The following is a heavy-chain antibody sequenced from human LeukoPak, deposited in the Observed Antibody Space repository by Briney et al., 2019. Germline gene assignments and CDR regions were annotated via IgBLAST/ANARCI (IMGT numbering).Heavy chain of an antibody. D-gene: IGHD7-27*01. J-gene: IGHJ2*01. CDR1: GYTLTTYD. CDR3: TRAKRDGEGWYFDL. CDR2: INSNSLNT. Sequence: GASAKVSCTASGYTLTTYDIHWVRQASGHGLEWLGFINSNSLNTDYAPKFQGRVTMTRDISISTVYIEMSSLTSEDTAVYFCTRAKRDGEGWYFDLWGRGTLVTVSS. V-gene: IGHV1-8*01.